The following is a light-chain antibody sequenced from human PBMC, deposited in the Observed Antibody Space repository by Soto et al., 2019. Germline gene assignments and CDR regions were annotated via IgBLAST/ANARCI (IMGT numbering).Light chain of an antibody. CDR3: QQYSDWPLT. Sequence: EVVMTQSPATVSVSPGETTTLSCRASRSVSINLAWYQQKRGLAPRLLIYGASTRATGIPARFSGSGSGTDFTLTISRLQSEDFAIYYGQQYSDWPLTFGGGTKVDIK. V-gene: IGKV3-15*01. CDR1: RSVSIN. J-gene: IGKJ4*01. CDR2: GAS.